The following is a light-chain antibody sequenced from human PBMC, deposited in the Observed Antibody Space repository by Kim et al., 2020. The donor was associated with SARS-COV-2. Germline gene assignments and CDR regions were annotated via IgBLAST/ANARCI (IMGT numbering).Light chain of an antibody. CDR1: QSISSW. J-gene: IGKJ1*01. CDR2: GVP. Sequence: ASVGDRVTITCRASQSISSWLAWYQQKPGKAPKVLIYGVPSLDSGVPSRFSGSGSGTEFTLTISSLQPDDFATYYCQQYNSYPETFGQGTKVEIK. CDR3: QQYNSYPET. V-gene: IGKV1-5*01.